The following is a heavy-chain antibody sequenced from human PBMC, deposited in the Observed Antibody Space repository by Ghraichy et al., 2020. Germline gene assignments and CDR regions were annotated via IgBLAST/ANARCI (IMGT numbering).Heavy chain of an antibody. D-gene: IGHD1-26*01. J-gene: IGHJ4*02. CDR1: GYTFTGYY. V-gene: IGHV1-2*02. CDR3: ARGGVGANKFDY. Sequence: ASVKVSCKASGYTFTGYYVKWVRQPPGQGFEWVGWINPNSGATNYAQNFQGRVTMTRDTSITTVYMELSSLRSDDTAIYYCARGGVGANKFDYWGQRTLVSVSS. CDR2: INPNSGAT.